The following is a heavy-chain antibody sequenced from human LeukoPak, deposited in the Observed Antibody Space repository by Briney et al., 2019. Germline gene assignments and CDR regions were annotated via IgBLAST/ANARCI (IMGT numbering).Heavy chain of an antibody. V-gene: IGHV3-53*01. CDR3: ARERYYYDSSGYYYVRYFDY. Sequence: PGGSLRLSCAASGFTFSSNYMSWVRQAPGKGLEWVSVIYSGGSTYYADSVKGRFTISRDNSKNTLYLQMNSLRAEDTAVYYCARERYYYDSSGYYYVRYFDYWGQGTLVTVSS. CDR1: GFTFSSNY. CDR2: IYSGGST. D-gene: IGHD3-22*01. J-gene: IGHJ4*02.